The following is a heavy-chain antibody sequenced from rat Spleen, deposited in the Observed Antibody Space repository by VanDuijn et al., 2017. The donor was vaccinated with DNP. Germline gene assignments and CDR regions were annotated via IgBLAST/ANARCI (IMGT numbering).Heavy chain of an antibody. V-gene: IGHV5S10*01. CDR1: GFTFSDYS. CDR3: AKSAYSSYAMDA. J-gene: IGHJ4*01. Sequence: EVQLVESGGGLVQPGRSLKLSCAASGFTFSDYSMAWVRQAPKKGLEWVATIVYDGSRTYYRDSVKGRFTISRDNARSILYLQMDSLRSKDTATYYCAKSAYSSYAMDAWGQGTSVTVSS. D-gene: IGHD1-2*01. CDR2: IVYDGSRT.